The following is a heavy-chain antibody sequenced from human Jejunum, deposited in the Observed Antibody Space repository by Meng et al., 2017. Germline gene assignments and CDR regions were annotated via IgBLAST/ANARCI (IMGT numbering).Heavy chain of an antibody. V-gene: IGHV3-11*04. D-gene: IGHD1-26*01. Sequence: GESLKISCAASGFIFSDYYMTWIRQAPGKGLEWVSYISNSGSTIVYADSVKGRFTISRDNTNNSLYLQMNSLRVEDTAIYYCARDLSGSIDWWGQGTLVTVSS. CDR2: ISNSGSTI. J-gene: IGHJ4*02. CDR1: GFIFSDYY. CDR3: ARDLSGSIDW.